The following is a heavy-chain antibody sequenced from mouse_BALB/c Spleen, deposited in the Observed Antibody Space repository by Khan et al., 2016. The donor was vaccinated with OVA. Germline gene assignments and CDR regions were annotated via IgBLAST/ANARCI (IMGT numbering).Heavy chain of an antibody. CDR2: MSRGSSTI. Sequence: EVELVESGGGLVQPGGSRKLSCAASGFSFSSFGMHWVRQAPKKGLEWVAYMSRGSSTIYYVDTVKGRFTISRDNPKNTLFMQMTSLRSEDTAMYYCARSGGNFHWYFDVWGAGTSVTVAS. V-gene: IGHV5-17*02. CDR3: ARSGGNFHWYFDV. CDR1: GFSFSSFG. D-gene: IGHD2-1*01. J-gene: IGHJ1*01.